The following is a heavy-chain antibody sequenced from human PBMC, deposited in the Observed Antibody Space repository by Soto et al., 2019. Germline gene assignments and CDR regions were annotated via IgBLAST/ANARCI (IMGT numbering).Heavy chain of an antibody. V-gene: IGHV4-34*01. Sequence: SETLSLTCAVYGGSFSGYYWSWIRQPPGKGLEWIGEINHSGSTNYNPSLKSRVTISVDTSKNQFSLKLSSVTAADTAVYYCARAGNWNWVGIRSNSFDPWGQGTLVTVSS. CDR2: INHSGST. CDR1: GGSFSGYY. J-gene: IGHJ5*02. D-gene: IGHD1-1*01. CDR3: ARAGNWNWVGIRSNSFDP.